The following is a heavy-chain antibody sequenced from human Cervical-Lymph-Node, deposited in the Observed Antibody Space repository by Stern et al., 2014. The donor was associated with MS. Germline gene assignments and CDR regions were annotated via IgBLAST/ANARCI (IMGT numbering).Heavy chain of an antibody. CDR2: IRSDGSNK. V-gene: IGHV3-33*01. CDR1: GFTFSSFG. J-gene: IGHJ3*02. Sequence: EQLVETGGGVVQPGRSLRLSCAASGFTFSSFGMHWVRQAPGKGLEWVAVIRSDGSNKYYVDSVNGRFTISRDNSRNTLYLQMNSLRDEDTAVYYCARRSQYDAFYIWGQGTMVTVSS. CDR3: ARRSQYDAFYI.